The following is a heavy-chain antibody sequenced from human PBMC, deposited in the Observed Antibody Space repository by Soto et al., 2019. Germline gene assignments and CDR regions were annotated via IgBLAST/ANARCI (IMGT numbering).Heavy chain of an antibody. Sequence: ASVKVSCKASGYTFKNYGIKWVRQAPGQGLEWVGWITTYNGNRYSAEKIKGRVTITTDTSTSTTYIEMKSLTSDDTGVYYCARDAQPKGVAADGASDYWG. CDR2: ITTYNGNR. CDR1: GYTFKNYG. CDR3: ARDAQPKGVAADGASDY. V-gene: IGHV1-18*01. J-gene: IGHJ4*01. D-gene: IGHD6-19*01.